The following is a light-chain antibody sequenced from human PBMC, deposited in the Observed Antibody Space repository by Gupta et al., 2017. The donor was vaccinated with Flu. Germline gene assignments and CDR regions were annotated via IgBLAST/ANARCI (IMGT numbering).Light chain of an antibody. CDR3: QVWDFDSDHVV. CDR1: NIGTKN. V-gene: IGLV3-21*02. CDR2: EHT. Sequence: SYVLTQPPSLSVAPGQTATFTCAGKNIGTKNVHWYQQRPGQAPVLVVYEHTVRPSGIPERFSGSNSGNIATLTVSRVEAGDEADYYCQVWDFDSDHVVFGGGTKLTVL. J-gene: IGLJ2*01.